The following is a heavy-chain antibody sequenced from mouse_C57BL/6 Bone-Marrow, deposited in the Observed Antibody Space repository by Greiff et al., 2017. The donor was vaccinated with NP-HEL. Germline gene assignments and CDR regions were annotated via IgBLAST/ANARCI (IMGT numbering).Heavy chain of an antibody. CDR2: IYPGGGYT. Sequence: QVQLKESGAELVRPGTSVKMSCKASGYTFTNYWIGWVKQRPGHGLEWIGDIYPGGGYTNYNEKFKGKATLTADKSSSTAYMQLSSLTSEDSAIYYCGREAEVGTTVMDYWGQGTSVTVSS. CDR3: GREAEVGTTVMDY. D-gene: IGHD1-1*01. V-gene: IGHV1-63*01. CDR1: GYTFTNYW. J-gene: IGHJ4*01.